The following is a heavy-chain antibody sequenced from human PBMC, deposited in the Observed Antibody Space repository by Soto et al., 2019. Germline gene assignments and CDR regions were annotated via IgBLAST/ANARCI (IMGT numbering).Heavy chain of an antibody. J-gene: IGHJ6*02. CDR3: ARDGGGSRGYSYYGMDV. CDR2: IYHSGST. D-gene: IGHD3-22*01. CDR1: GGSISSSNW. Sequence: PSETLSLTCAVSGGSISSSNWWSWVRQPPGKGLEWIGEIYHSGSTNYNPSLKSRVTISVDKSKNQFSLKLSSVTAADTAVYYCARDGGGSRGYSYYGMDVWGQGTTVTVSS. V-gene: IGHV4-4*02.